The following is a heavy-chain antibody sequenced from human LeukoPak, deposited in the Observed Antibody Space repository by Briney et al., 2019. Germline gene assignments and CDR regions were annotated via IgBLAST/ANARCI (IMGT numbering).Heavy chain of an antibody. CDR2: ISSSSSTI. J-gene: IGHJ3*02. V-gene: IGHV3-48*04. D-gene: IGHD2-8*02. CDR1: GFTFSSYS. CDR3: ARVAGMSLVADI. Sequence: GGSLRLSCAASGFTFSSYSTNWVRQAPGKGLEWVSYISSSSSTIYYADSVKGRFTISRDNAKNSLYLQMNSLRAEDTAVYYCARVAGMSLVADIWGPGTMVTVSS.